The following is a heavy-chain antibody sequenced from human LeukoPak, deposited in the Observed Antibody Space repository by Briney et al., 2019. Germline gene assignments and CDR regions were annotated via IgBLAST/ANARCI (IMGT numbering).Heavy chain of an antibody. CDR3: ARDRVMGFNP. CDR1: GGSISSYY. J-gene: IGHJ5*02. Sequence: SETLSLTCTVSGGSISSYYWSWIRQPPGKGLEWIGYIYYSGSTNYNPSLKSRVTISVDTSKNQFSLKLSSVTAADTAVYYCARDRVMGFNPWGQGTLVTVSS. CDR2: IYYSGST. D-gene: IGHD2-8*01. V-gene: IGHV4-59*01.